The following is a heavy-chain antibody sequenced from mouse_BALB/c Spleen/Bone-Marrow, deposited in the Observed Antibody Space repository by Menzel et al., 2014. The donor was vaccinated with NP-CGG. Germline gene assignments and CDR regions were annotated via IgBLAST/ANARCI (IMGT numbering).Heavy chain of an antibody. J-gene: IGHJ1*01. CDR2: IWRGGST. Sequence: VKLQESGPGLVQPSQSLSITCTVSGFSLTGNGVHWVRQSPGKGPEWLGVIWRGGSTDYNAAFMSRLTITKDSSKNQVFFKMNSLQGDDTAMYYCAKGGITTVWYFDVWGAGTTVTVSS. D-gene: IGHD1-1*01. CDR1: GFSLTGNG. V-gene: IGHV2-5*01. CDR3: AKGGITTVWYFDV.